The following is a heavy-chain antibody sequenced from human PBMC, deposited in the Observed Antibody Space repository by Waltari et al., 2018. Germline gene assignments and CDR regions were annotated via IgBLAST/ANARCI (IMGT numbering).Heavy chain of an antibody. J-gene: IGHJ5*02. CDR1: GGSISGSNW. Sequence: QVQLQESGPGLVKPSGTLSLTCAVSGGSISGSNWWRWVRPPPGKGLGWIGEIYHSGSTNYNPSLKSRVTISVDKSKNQFSLKLSSVTAADTAVYYCARDDPAYSRGGWFDPWGQGTLVTVSS. V-gene: IGHV4-4*02. CDR3: ARDDPAYSRGGWFDP. D-gene: IGHD6-13*01. CDR2: IYHSGST.